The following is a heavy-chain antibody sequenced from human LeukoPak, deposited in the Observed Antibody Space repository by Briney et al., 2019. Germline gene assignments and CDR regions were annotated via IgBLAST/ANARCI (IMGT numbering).Heavy chain of an antibody. D-gene: IGHD3-10*01. V-gene: IGHV4-59*11. CDR2: VHYSGST. Sequence: SETLSLTCTVSGGSISPHYWSWIRQPPGKGLEWIGYVHYSGSTTYNPSLKSRVTISVDTSKNQFSLKLGSVTAADTAVYYCARSDYYGLVSDWGQGTLVTVSS. CDR3: ARSDYYGLVSD. J-gene: IGHJ4*02. CDR1: GGSISPHY.